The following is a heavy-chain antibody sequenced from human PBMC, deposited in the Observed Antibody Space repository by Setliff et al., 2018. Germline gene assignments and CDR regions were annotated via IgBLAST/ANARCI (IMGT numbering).Heavy chain of an antibody. CDR2: ISSISSSNI. Sequence: GGSLRLSCAASGFTFSSYSMNWVRQAPGKGRECVSYISSISSSNIYYADSLKGRFTVSRDNAKNSLYLNMNSLRAEDTAVYYCARNTDLRNGFDYWGQGTLVTVSS. V-gene: IGHV3-48*01. CDR3: ARNTDLRNGFDY. CDR1: GFTFSSYS. D-gene: IGHD5-18*01. J-gene: IGHJ4*02.